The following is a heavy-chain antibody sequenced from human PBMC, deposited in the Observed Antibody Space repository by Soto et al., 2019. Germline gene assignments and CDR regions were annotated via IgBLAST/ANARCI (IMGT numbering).Heavy chain of an antibody. CDR3: ARGPQGYCSGGSCYESWFDP. D-gene: IGHD2-15*01. Sequence: GESLKISCQGSGYSFTSYWIGWVRQMPGKGLEWMGIIYPGDSDTRYSPSFQGQVTISADKSISTAYLQWSSLKASDTAMYYCARGPQGYCSGGSCYESWFDPWGQGTLVTVSS. CDR2: IYPGDSDT. V-gene: IGHV5-51*01. J-gene: IGHJ5*02. CDR1: GYSFTSYW.